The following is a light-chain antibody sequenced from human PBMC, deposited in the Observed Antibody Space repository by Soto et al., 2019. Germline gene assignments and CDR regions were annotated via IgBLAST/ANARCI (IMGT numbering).Light chain of an antibody. J-gene: IGKJ1*01. Sequence: DIQMTQSPSSLSASVGDRVTITCRASQSISSYLNWYQQKPGKAPKLLIYAASSLQSGVPSRFSGSGSGTDFTLTISSLQPEDFATYYGLQDYNYPRTFGQGTKVDIK. V-gene: IGKV1-39*01. CDR3: LQDYNYPRT. CDR1: QSISSY. CDR2: AAS.